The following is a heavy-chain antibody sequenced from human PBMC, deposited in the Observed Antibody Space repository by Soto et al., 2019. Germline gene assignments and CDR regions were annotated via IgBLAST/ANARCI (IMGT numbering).Heavy chain of an antibody. J-gene: IGHJ4*02. V-gene: IGHV3-30-3*01. Sequence: GGSLRLSCAASGFTFSSCAMHWVRQAPGKGLEWVAVISYDGSNKYYADSVKGRFTISRDNSKNTLYLQMNSLRAEDTAVYYCAREPYSRTFDYWGQGTLVTVSS. CDR3: AREPYSRTFDY. CDR1: GFTFSSCA. D-gene: IGHD6-13*01. CDR2: ISYDGSNK.